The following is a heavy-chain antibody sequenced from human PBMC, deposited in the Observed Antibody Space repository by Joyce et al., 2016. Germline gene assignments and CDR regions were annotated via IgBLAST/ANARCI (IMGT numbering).Heavy chain of an antibody. CDR1: GFIFSSKE. CDR3: ASHSCAV. V-gene: IGHV3-48*03. CDR2: ISRSGDLI. J-gene: IGHJ4*02. Sequence: EVQLVESGGGLVQPGGSLILSCAASGFIFSSKEMNWVRQAPGKGLEWIAYISRSGDLIHYADSVRGRFTISRDNAGSSLYLQMESLRAEDTAMYYCASHSCAVWGQGSLVTVSS. D-gene: IGHD4-11*01.